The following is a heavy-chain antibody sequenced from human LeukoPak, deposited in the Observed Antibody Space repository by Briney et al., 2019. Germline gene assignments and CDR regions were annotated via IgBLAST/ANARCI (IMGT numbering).Heavy chain of an antibody. Sequence: VASVKVSCKASGYTFTSYGFSWVRQAPGQGLEWMGWISAYNGDTKYALNLQGRVTMTTDTSTSTAYMELRSLRSDDTAVYYCARQLRWDQYYFDYWGQGTLVTVSS. CDR3: ARQLRWDQYYFDY. CDR1: GYTFTSYG. D-gene: IGHD4-23*01. V-gene: IGHV1-18*01. CDR2: ISAYNGDT. J-gene: IGHJ4*02.